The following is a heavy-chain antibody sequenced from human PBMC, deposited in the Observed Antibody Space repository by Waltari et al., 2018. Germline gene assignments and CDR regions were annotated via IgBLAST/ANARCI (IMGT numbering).Heavy chain of an antibody. CDR1: GFTVRSNY. Sequence: EVELVESGGGLIQPGGSLRLPCAASGFTVRSNYMSWVRQARGTGRGWVSVIYGVGSTYYADSVNGRFTISRDNSKNTLYLQMNSLRAEDTAVYYCARDAESSYDFWSGASVSWFDPWGQGTLVTVSS. J-gene: IGHJ5*02. V-gene: IGHV3-53*01. D-gene: IGHD3-3*01. CDR3: ARDAESSYDFWSGASVSWFDP. CDR2: IYGVGST.